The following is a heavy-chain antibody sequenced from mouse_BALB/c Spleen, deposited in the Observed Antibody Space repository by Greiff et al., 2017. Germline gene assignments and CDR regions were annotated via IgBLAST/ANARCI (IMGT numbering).Heavy chain of an antibody. Sequence: LQESGPELVKPGASVKMSCKASGYTFTSYVMHWVKQKPGQGLEWIGYINPYNDGTKYNEKFKGKATLTSDKSSSTAYMELSSLTSEDSAVYYCARSRGSYYDYDAAYWGQGTLVTVSA. CDR1: GYTFTSYV. CDR2: INPYNDGT. J-gene: IGHJ3*01. D-gene: IGHD2-4*01. V-gene: IGHV1-14*01. CDR3: ARSRGSYYDYDAAY.